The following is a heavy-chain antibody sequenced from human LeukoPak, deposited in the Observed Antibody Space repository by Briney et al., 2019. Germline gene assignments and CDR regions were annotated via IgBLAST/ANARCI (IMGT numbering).Heavy chain of an antibody. D-gene: IGHD6-13*01. CDR1: GFTFTSSA. CDR2: IVVSSGNT. V-gene: IGHV1-58*01. J-gene: IGHJ4*02. CDR3: AAVSSSSWYDY. Sequence: SVKVSCRASGFTFTSSAVQWVRQARGQRLEWIGWIVVSSGNTNYAQKFQERVTITRDMSTSTAYMELSSLRSEGTAVYYCAAVSSSSWYDYWGQGTLVTVSS.